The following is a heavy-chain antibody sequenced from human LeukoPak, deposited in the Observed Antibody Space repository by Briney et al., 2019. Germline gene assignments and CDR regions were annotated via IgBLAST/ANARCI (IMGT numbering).Heavy chain of an antibody. CDR3: ARSIILNHGNWFDP. J-gene: IGHJ5*02. D-gene: IGHD3-9*01. CDR1: GGSISSSSYY. V-gene: IGHV4-39*07. CDR2: IYYSGST. Sequence: SETLSLTCTVSGGSISSSSYYWGWIRQPPGKGLEWIGSIYYSGSTNYNPSLKSRVTISVDTSKSQFSLKLSSVTAADTAVYYCARSIILNHGNWFDPWGQGTLVTVSS.